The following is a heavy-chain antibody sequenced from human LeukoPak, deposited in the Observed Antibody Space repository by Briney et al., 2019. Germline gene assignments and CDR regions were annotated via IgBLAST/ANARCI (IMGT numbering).Heavy chain of an antibody. J-gene: IGHJ5*01. D-gene: IGHD6-6*01. CDR2: ISAYDGYT. CDR1: GDIFTKYG. Sequence: GASVNISCKASGDIFTKYGFTWVRQAPGQGLEWMGWISAYDGYTNHAQKFQGRVTMTTDSSTTTAYMELRSLRSDDTAVYYCARVSGSIVARLAWFDSWGQGTLVTVSS. V-gene: IGHV1-18*01. CDR3: ARVSGSIVARLAWFDS.